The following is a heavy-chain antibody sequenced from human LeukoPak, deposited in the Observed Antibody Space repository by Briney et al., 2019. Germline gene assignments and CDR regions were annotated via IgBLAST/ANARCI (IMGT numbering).Heavy chain of an antibody. CDR2: IYSGGST. CDR3: ARGVELTYKNYYYGMDV. V-gene: IGHV3-53*01. CDR1: GFTVSSNY. Sequence: PGGSLRLSCAASGFTVSSNYMSWVRQAPGKGLEWVSVIYSGGSTYYADSVKGRFTISRDNSKNTLYLQMNSLRAEDTAVYYCARGVELTYKNYYYGMDVWGQGTTVTVSS. D-gene: IGHD3-16*02. J-gene: IGHJ6*02.